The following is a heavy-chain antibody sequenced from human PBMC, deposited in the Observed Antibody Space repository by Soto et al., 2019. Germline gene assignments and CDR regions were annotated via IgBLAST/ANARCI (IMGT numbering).Heavy chain of an antibody. D-gene: IGHD6-13*01. J-gene: IGHJ3*02. V-gene: IGHV4-61*08. CDR3: ARTYSSSGDDAFDI. CDR2: IYYSGST. CDR1: GGSISSGGYY. Sequence: SETLSLTCTVSGGSISSGGYYWSWIRQPPGKGLEWIGYIYYSGSTNYKPSLKSRVTISVDTSKNQFSLKLSSVTAADTAVYYCARTYSSSGDDAFDIWGQGTMVTVSS.